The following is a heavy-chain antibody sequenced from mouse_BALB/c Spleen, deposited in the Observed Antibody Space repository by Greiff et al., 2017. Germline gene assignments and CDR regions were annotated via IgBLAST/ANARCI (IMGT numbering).Heavy chain of an antibody. J-gene: IGHJ3*01. CDR1: GFTFSSYT. CDR2: ISSGGSYT. D-gene: IGHD1-1*01. V-gene: IGHV5-6-4*01. Sequence: EVMLVESGGGLVKPGGSLKLSCAASGFTFSSYTMSWVRQTPEKRLEWVATISSGGSYTYYPDSVKGRFTISRDNAKNTLYLQMSSLKSEDTAMYYCTRDNYGSSFGFAYWGQGTLVTVSA. CDR3: TRDNYGSSFGFAY.